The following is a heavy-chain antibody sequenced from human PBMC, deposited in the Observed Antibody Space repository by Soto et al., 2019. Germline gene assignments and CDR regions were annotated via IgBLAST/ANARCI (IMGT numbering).Heavy chain of an antibody. V-gene: IGHV3-53*01. CDR2: IYSGGST. Sequence: EVQLVGSGGGLIQPGGSLRLSCAASGFTVSSNYMSWVRQAPGKGLEWVSVIYSGGSTYYADSVKGRFTISRHNSKNTLYLQMNNLRAEDTAVYYCARERVQRGYPDYFQHWGQGTLVTVSS. CDR1: GFTVSSNY. J-gene: IGHJ1*01. CDR3: ARERVQRGYPDYFQH. D-gene: IGHD1-1*01.